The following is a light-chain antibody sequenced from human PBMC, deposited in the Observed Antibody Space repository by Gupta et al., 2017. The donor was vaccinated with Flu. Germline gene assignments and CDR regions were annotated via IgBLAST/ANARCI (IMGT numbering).Light chain of an antibody. V-gene: IGKV1-39*01. J-gene: IGKJ1*01. CDR1: QSISSY. CDR2: AAS. Sequence: SSLSASVGDRVTITCRASQSISSYLKWYQQKPGKAPNLRIYAASSLQSGVPSRFRGSGSGTDFTLTISSLQPEDFATDYCQQSYSTLTWTFGQGTKVEIK. CDR3: QQSYSTLTWT.